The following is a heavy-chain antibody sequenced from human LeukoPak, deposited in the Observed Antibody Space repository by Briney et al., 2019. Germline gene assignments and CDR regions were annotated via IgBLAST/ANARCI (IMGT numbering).Heavy chain of an antibody. D-gene: IGHD6-19*01. CDR1: GFTFSSYG. CDR3: AKPPNSSGWYVFDY. Sequence: GGSLRLSCAASGFTFSSYGMHWVRQAPGKGLEWVAVIPYDGSNKYYADSVKGRFTISRDNSKNTLYLQMNSLRAEDTAVYYCAKPPNSSGWYVFDYWGQGTLVTVSS. CDR2: IPYDGSNK. J-gene: IGHJ4*02. V-gene: IGHV3-30*18.